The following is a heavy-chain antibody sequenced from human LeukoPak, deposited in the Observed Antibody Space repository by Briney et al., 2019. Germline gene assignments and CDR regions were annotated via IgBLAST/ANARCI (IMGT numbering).Heavy chain of an antibody. CDR2: ISKDESYI. CDR3: VRERDGFDV. J-gene: IGHJ3*01. V-gene: IGHV3-30*04. CDR1: GFTFRDDF. Sequence: PGGSLSLSCAASGFTFRDDFMNWIRQAPGKGLEWVAVISKDESYIHYADSVKGRFTISRDISRNTLFLQMDSLRAEDTALYYCVRERDGFDVWGQGTMVTVSS.